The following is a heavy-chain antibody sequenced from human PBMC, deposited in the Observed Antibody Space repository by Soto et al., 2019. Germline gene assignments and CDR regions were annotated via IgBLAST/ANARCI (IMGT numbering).Heavy chain of an antibody. V-gene: IGHV4-39*01. Sequence: QLQLQESGPGLVKPSETLSLTCTVFGGSISSRLYYWDWILQPPGKGLEWIGNIYFSGSTYSNPSLSSRASISVDSSNNQFSLELSSATAADTHLYFCGRHSRDDYRHGGSGIPVSWGPGTLVTVSS. CDR1: GGSISSRLYY. J-gene: IGHJ4*02. CDR3: GRHSRDDYRHGGSGIPVS. CDR2: IYFSGST. D-gene: IGHD4-4*01.